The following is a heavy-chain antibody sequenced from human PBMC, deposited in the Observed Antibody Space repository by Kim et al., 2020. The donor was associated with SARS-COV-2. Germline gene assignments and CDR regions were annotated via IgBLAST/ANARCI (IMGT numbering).Heavy chain of an antibody. V-gene: IGHV5-10-1*01. CDR2: IDPSDSYT. J-gene: IGHJ2*01. D-gene: IGHD6-19*01. CDR3: ARGQQWLSNNWYFDL. CDR1: GYSFTSYW. Sequence: GESLQISCQGSGYSFTSYWISWVRQMPGKGLEWMGRIDPSDSYTNYSPSFQGHVTISADKSISTAYLQWSSLKASDTAMYYCARGQQWLSNNWYFDLWGRGTLVTVSS.